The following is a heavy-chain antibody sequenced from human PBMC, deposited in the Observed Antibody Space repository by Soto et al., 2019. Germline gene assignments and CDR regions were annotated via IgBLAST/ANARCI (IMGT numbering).Heavy chain of an antibody. J-gene: IGHJ6*02. CDR3: ARPYGMDV. Sequence: EVQLVESGGGLVQPGGSLRLSCAASGFSFKDYWMHWVRQAPGKGLVWVSRINTAGRITSYADSVKGRFTISRDNAKKKVYLQMNSLRAEDTATYYCARPYGMDVWGQGTTVTVS. V-gene: IGHV3-74*01. CDR2: INTAGRIT. CDR1: GFSFKDYW.